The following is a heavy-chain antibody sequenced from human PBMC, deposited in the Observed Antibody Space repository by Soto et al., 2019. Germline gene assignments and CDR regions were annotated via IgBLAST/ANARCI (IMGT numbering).Heavy chain of an antibody. CDR3: ATQTVGAIEFDY. V-gene: IGHV1-69*13. D-gene: IGHD1-26*01. CDR1: GGTFSSYA. Sequence: ASVKVSCKASGGTFSSYAINWVRQAPGQGLEWMGGIIPIFGTANYAQKFQGRVTITADESTSTAYMELSSLRSEDTAVYYCATQTVGAIEFDYWGQGTLVTVSS. CDR2: IIPIFGTA. J-gene: IGHJ4*02.